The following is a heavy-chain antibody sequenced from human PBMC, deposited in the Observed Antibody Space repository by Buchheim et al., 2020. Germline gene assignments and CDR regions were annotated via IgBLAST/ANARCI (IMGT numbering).Heavy chain of an antibody. D-gene: IGHD6-19*01. J-gene: IGHJ4*02. CDR2: ISSSSSYT. CDR3: ARLATGWYNY. V-gene: IGHV3-11*05. Sequence: QVQLVESGGGLVRPGGSLRLSCAASGFIFSDNYMSWIRQAPGKGLEWVSDISSSSSYTNYAESVKGRFTISRDNAKNLLDLQMNSLRAEDTAIYYCARLATGWYNYWGQGTL. CDR1: GFIFSDNY.